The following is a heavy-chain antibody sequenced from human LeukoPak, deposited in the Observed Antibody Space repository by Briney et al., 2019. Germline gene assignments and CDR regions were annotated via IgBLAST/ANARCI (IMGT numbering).Heavy chain of an antibody. Sequence: PGGSLRLSCAASGFTFSSYAMSWVRQAPGKGLEWVSAISGSGGSTYYADSVKGRFTISRDNSKNTLYLQMNSLRAEDTAVYYCAKDPIKGTKLGPTLFDYWGQGTLVTVSS. J-gene: IGHJ4*02. CDR3: AKDPIKGTKLGPTLFDY. CDR2: ISGSGGST. D-gene: IGHD1-7*01. CDR1: GFTFSSYA. V-gene: IGHV3-23*01.